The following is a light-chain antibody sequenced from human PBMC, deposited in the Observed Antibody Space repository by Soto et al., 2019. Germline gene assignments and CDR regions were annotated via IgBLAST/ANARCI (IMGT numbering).Light chain of an antibody. J-gene: IGLJ1*01. CDR2: DVS. Sequence: QSALTQPASVSGSPGQSITISCTGTSSDVGGYNYVSWYQQHPGKAPKLMIYDVSNRPSGVSNRFSGSKSGNTASLTISGLQVEDEADYYCSSYTSSSTLLYVFGTGTKLTV. CDR3: SSYTSSSTLLYV. CDR1: SSDVGGYNY. V-gene: IGLV2-14*01.